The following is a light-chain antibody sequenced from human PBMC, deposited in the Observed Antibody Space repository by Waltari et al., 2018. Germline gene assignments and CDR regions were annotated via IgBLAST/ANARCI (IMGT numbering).Light chain of an antibody. CDR3: QTGGHGTWV. V-gene: IGLV4-69*01. CDR2: VKSDGNH. CDR1: SGHSTNI. Sequence: QLVLTQSPSASASLGASVKLTCTLSSGHSTNIIAWLQQQPEKGPRFLMNVKSDGNHNKGVGIPDRFSGSSSGAGRYLTISRLQSEDEADYYCQTGGHGTWVFGGGTRLTVL. J-gene: IGLJ3*02.